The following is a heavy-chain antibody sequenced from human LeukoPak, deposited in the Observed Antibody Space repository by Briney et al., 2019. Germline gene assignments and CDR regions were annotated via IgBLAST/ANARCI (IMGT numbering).Heavy chain of an antibody. Sequence: PSETLSLTCTVSGVSISSYYWSWIRQPAGKGLEWIGRICTSGNTNYKPSLKSRLTISVDKSKNHLSLKLSSLTAADTAFYYCAGGPAGTAFDDWGHGTLVTVSS. CDR2: ICTSGNT. J-gene: IGHJ4*03. D-gene: IGHD1-1*01. CDR3: AGGPAGTAFDD. CDR1: GVSISSYY. V-gene: IGHV4-4*07.